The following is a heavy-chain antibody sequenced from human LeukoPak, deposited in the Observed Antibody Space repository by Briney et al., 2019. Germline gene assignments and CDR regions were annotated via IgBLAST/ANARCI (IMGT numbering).Heavy chain of an antibody. CDR2: IYYSGST. D-gene: IGHD3-10*01. Sequence: SETLSLTCTVSGGSISSSDFYWGWIRQPPGKGLEWLGTIYYSGSTYYNPSFKSRVTMSVDTSKNQFSLKLSSVTAADTAVYYCARAVGSGSFQTYYYYMDVWGKGTTVTISS. J-gene: IGHJ6*03. CDR1: GGSISSSDFY. V-gene: IGHV4-39*07. CDR3: ARAVGSGSFQTYYYYMDV.